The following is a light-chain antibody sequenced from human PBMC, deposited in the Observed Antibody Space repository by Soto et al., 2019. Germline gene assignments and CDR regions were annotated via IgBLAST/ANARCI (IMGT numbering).Light chain of an antibody. CDR1: QGISSY. CDR3: QHYYSYSWT. CDR2: AAS. J-gene: IGKJ1*01. V-gene: IGKV1-8*01. Sequence: AIRMTQSPSSFSASTGDRVTITCRASQGISSYLAWYQQKPGKAPKLLIYAASTLQSGVPSRFSGSGSGTDFTLTISCLQSEDFATYYCQHYYSYSWTFGQGTKVEIK.